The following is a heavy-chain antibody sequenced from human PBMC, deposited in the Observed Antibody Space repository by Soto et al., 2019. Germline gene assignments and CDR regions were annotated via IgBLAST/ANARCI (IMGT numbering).Heavy chain of an antibody. CDR3: AKLQHNSYYYVMDV. V-gene: IGHV3-23*01. CDR1: GFTFSSSG. Sequence: GGARRRSWEGSGFTFSSSGMRWVREAPGQGLEWVSSITYTGTTHYTDSVKGRFTISRDDSKNTLYLQMDSLRAEDTAVYYCAKLQHNSYYYVMDVWGQGTTVTVSS. CDR2: ITYTGTT. J-gene: IGHJ6*02.